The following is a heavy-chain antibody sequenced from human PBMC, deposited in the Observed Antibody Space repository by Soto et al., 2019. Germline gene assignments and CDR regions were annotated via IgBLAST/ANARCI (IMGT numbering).Heavy chain of an antibody. Sequence: QVQLVQSGAEVKKPGSSVKVSCKASGGTFSSYAISWVRQAPGQGLEWMGGVIPIFGTANYAQKFQGRVTITADESTSTAYMGLSSLRSEDTAVYYCARHVPAAGYYYGMDVWGQGTTVTVSS. CDR1: GGTFSSYA. CDR2: VIPIFGTA. D-gene: IGHD2-2*01. J-gene: IGHJ6*02. CDR3: ARHVPAAGYYYGMDV. V-gene: IGHV1-69*12.